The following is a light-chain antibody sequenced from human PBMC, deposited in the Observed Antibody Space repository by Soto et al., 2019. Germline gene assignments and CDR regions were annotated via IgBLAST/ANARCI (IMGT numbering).Light chain of an antibody. CDR3: QQYNSYPWT. J-gene: IGKJ1*01. CDR2: DAS. CDR1: QSISSG. Sequence: DIQMTQSPSTLSASVGDRVTITCRASQSISSGLAWYQQKPGKAPKLLIYDASRLESGVPSRFSGSGSGTEFTLTISSLQPDDFATYYCQQYNSYPWTFGQGTKVEI. V-gene: IGKV1-5*01.